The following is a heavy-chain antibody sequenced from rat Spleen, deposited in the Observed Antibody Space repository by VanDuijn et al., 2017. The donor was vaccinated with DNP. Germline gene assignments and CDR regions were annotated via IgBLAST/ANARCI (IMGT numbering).Heavy chain of an antibody. J-gene: IGHJ1*01. V-gene: IGHV5-29*01. CDR3: ARGSGTYYWYFDF. CDR2: IIYDGSNT. D-gene: IGHD5-1*01. Sequence: EVQLVESGGDLVQPGRSLKVSCVASGFTFSSFPMAWVRQAPTKGLEWVATIIYDGSNTYYPDSVKGRFTISRDNAKNTLYLQMNSLRSEDTATYYCARGSGTYYWYFDFWGPGTMVTVSS. CDR1: GFTFSSFP.